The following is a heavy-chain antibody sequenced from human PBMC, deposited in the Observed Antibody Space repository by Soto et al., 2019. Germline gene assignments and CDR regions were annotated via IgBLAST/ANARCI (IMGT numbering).Heavy chain of an antibody. CDR3: ARGGRDPFGGSVGFDY. CDR2: IYYSGRT. CDR1: GGSIRDYF. V-gene: IGHV4-59*01. D-gene: IGHD5-12*01. J-gene: IGHJ4*02. Sequence: SETLSLTCTVSGGSIRDYFWTWIRQPPGKGLEWIGYIYYSGRTNYNPSLKSRVSISVDTSKTHFSLQLRSVTAADTAVYYCARGGRDPFGGSVGFDYCGQGTLVTVSP.